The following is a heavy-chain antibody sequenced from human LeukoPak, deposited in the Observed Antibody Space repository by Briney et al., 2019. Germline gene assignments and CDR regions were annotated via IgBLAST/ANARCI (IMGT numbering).Heavy chain of an antibody. CDR2: INAYNDNT. V-gene: IGHV1-18*01. CDR1: GYTFTSYG. J-gene: IGHJ5*02. D-gene: IGHD3-22*01. CDR3: ARVKYYYETSGYMNNNWFDP. Sequence: ASVKVSCKASGYTFTSYGISWVRQAPGQGLEWMGWINAYNDNTNYAQKVQGRVTMTIDTSTSTAYLELRSLRFDDTAVYYCARVKYYYETSGYMNNNWFDPWGQGTLVTVSS.